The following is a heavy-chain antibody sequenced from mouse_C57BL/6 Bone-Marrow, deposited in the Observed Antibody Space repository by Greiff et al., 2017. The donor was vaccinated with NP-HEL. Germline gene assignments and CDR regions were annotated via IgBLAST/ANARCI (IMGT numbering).Heavy chain of an antibody. Sequence: EVKLMESGGGLVKPGGSLKLSCAASGFTFSSYTMSWVRQTPEKRLEWVATISGGGGNTYYPDSVKGRFTISRDNAKNTLYLQMSSLGSEYTALYYCARHDYGSPPFAYWGQGTLVTVSA. J-gene: IGHJ3*01. D-gene: IGHD1-1*01. V-gene: IGHV5-9*01. CDR2: ISGGGGNT. CDR3: ARHDYGSPPFAY. CDR1: GFTFSSYT.